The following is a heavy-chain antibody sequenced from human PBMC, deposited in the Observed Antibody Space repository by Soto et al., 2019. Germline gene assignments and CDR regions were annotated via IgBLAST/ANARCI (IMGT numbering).Heavy chain of an antibody. D-gene: IGHD2-15*01. J-gene: IGHJ4*02. Sequence: GGSLRLSCAASGFTFSSYAMGWVRQGPGKGLEWVAVVSIGGSTHYADSVRGRFTISRDNSKNALSLQMNSLTAEDTAVYFCAKRRGAGGQFDYWGQGALVTVSS. V-gene: IGHV3-23*01. CDR2: VSIGGST. CDR1: GFTFSSYA. CDR3: AKRRGAGGQFDY.